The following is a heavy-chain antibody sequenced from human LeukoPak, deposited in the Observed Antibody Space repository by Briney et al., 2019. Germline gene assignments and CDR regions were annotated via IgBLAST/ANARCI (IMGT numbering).Heavy chain of an antibody. CDR2: ISAYNGNT. D-gene: IGHD4-17*01. CDR1: GYTFTSYG. CDR3: ARVSIYTTVTTPFDY. J-gene: IGHJ4*02. V-gene: IGHV1-18*01. Sequence: GASVKVSCKASGYTFTSYGISWVRQAPGQGLEWMGWISAYNGNTNYAQKLQGRVTMTTDTSTSTAYMELRSLRSDDTAVYYCARVSIYTTVTTPFDYWGQGTLVTVSS.